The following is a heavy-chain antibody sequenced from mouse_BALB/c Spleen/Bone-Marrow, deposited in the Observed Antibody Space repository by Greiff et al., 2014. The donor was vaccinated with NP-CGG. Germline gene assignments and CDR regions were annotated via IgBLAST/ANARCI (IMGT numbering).Heavy chain of an antibody. CDR3: ARSGERYGAMDY. Sequence: EVKLEESGGGLVKPGGSLKLSCAASGFTFSDYYMYWVRQTPEKRLEWVATISDGGGYTYYTDSVWGRFTISRDNAKNNLYLQMSSLKSEDTAMYYCARSGERYGAMDYWGQGTSVTVFS. CDR2: ISDGGGYT. J-gene: IGHJ4*01. D-gene: IGHD2-10*02. V-gene: IGHV5-4*02. CDR1: GFTFSDYY.